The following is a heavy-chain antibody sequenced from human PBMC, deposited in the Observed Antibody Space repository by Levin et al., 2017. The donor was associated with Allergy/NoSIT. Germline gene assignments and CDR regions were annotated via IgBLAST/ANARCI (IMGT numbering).Heavy chain of an antibody. J-gene: IGHJ6*02. CDR3: ARRSADYYYYYGMDV. D-gene: IGHD6-13*01. Sequence: ASVKVSCKASGYTFTSYDINWVRQATGQGLEWMGWMNPNSGNTGYAQKFQGRVTMTRNTSISTAYMELSSLRSEDTAVYYCARRSADYYYYYGMDVWGQGTTVTVSS. CDR2: MNPNSGNT. V-gene: IGHV1-8*01. CDR1: GYTFTSYD.